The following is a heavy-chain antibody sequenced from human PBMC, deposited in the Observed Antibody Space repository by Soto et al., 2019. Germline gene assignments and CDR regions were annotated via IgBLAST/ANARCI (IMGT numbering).Heavy chain of an antibody. J-gene: IGHJ3*02. CDR3: ARQVVVAATVDAFDI. Sequence: PGESLKISCKGSGYSFTSYWIGWVRQMPGKGLEWMGIIYPGDSDTRYSPSFQGQVTISADKSISTAYLQWSSLKASDTAMYYCARQVVVAATVDAFDIWGKGTMVTV. CDR1: GYSFTSYW. D-gene: IGHD2-15*01. V-gene: IGHV5-51*01. CDR2: IYPGDSDT.